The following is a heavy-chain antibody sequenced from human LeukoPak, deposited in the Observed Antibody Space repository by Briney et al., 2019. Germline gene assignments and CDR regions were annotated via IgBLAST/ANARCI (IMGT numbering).Heavy chain of an antibody. CDR2: ISGSGGST. CDR1: GFTFSSYA. D-gene: IGHD6-19*01. CDR3: AKVLWLVRYYFDY. Sequence: GGSLRLSCAASGFTFSSYAMSWVRQAPGKGLEWVSAISGSGGSTYYADSVKGRFTTSRDNSKNTLYLQMNSLRAEDTAVYYCAKVLWLVRYYFDYWGQGTLVTVSS. J-gene: IGHJ4*02. V-gene: IGHV3-23*01.